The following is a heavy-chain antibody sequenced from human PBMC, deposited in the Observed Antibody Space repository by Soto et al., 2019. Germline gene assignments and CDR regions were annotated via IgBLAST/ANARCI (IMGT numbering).Heavy chain of an antibody. CDR2: ISNYNGDT. CDR3: TRGGQLFAGNYFDY. CDR1: GYTFTSYG. V-gene: IGHV1-18*01. D-gene: IGHD3-10*02. J-gene: IGHJ4*02. Sequence: QVQLVQSGAEVKKPGASVKVSCKASGYTFTSYGISWVRQAPGQGLEWMGWISNYNGDTNYAQKLQARLTMTPDPPTSTAYMELRSLKSDDTAVYYCTRGGQLFAGNYFDYWGQGTLVTVSS.